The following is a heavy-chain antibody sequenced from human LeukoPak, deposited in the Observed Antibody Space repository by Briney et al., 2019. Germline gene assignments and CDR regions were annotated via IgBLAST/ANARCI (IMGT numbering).Heavy chain of an antibody. V-gene: IGHV4-38-2*02. CDR2: IYHSGVT. D-gene: IGHD5-18*01. CDR1: GYSISSGYY. CDR3: ASSRGYSYGFWFDP. Sequence: SETLSLTCTVSGYSISSGYYWGWIRQPPGKGLEWIGSIYHSGVTYYNPSLKSRVTISLDTSKNQFSLKLSSVTAADTAVYYCASSRGYSYGFWFDPWGQGTLVTVSS. J-gene: IGHJ5*02.